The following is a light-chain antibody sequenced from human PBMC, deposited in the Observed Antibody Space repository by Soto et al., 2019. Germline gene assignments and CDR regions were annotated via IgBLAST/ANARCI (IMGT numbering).Light chain of an antibody. CDR1: SSNIGAGYD. CDR2: GNS. V-gene: IGLV1-40*01. CDR3: PSSDSSLRV. Sequence: QSVLTQPPSVSGAPGQRVTISCTGSSSNIGAGYDVHWYQQLPGTAPKLLIYGNSNRPSGVPDRFSGSKSGTSASLAITGLQAEDEADYYCPSSDSSLRVFGGGTKLTVL. J-gene: IGLJ2*01.